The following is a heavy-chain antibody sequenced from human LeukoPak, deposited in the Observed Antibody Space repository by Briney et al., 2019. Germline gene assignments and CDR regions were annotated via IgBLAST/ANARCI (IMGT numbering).Heavy chain of an antibody. CDR1: GFTVSTDH. Sequence: GGSLRLSCAASGFTVSTDHMSWVRQSPGKWLEWVATSHSEEWVVISYSDGTSQYAESVKGRFTISRDNSRNTLSLQMNSLRAEDTALYYCARVWELSFDHWGQGTLVTVSS. CDR3: ARVWELSFDH. J-gene: IGHJ4*02. CDR2: SYSDGTS. D-gene: IGHD1-26*01. V-gene: IGHV3-53*01.